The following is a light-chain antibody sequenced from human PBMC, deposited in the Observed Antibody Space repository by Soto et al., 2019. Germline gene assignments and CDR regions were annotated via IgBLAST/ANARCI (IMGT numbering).Light chain of an antibody. Sequence: QLVLTQSPSASASLGTSVKLTCTLSSGRSSYAIAWHQQQPEKGPRYLMKLNSDGSHNKGDGIPDRFSGSSSGAERYLTISSLQSEDEADDYCQTWGTGTVVFGGGTQLTVL. CDR1: SGRSSYA. V-gene: IGLV4-69*01. CDR3: QTWGTGTVV. J-gene: IGLJ2*01. CDR2: LNSDGSH.